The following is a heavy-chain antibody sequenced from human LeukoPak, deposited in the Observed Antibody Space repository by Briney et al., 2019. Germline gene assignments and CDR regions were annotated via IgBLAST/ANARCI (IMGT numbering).Heavy chain of an antibody. CDR1: GFTFSSYA. CDR2: ISGSGGST. D-gene: IGHD6-13*01. J-gene: IGHJ5*02. V-gene: IGHV3-23*01. Sequence: GGSLRLSCAASGFTFSSYAMSWVRKAPGKGLEWVSAISGSGGSTYYADSVKGRFTISRDNSKNTLYLQMNSLRAEDTAVYYCARRSSSYWFDPWGQGTLVTVSS. CDR3: ARRSSSYWFDP.